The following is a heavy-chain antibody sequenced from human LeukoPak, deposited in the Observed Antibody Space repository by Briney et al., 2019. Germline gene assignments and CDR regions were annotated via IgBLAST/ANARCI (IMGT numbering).Heavy chain of an antibody. CDR1: GFTFSSYS. D-gene: IGHD1-26*01. Sequence: GGSLRLSCAASGFTFSSYSMNWVRQAPGKGLEWVSSISSSSSYIYYADSVKGRFTISRDNAKNSLYLQMNSLRAEDTAVYYCARDSLVGAFDIWGQGTMVTVSS. CDR2: ISSSSSYI. V-gene: IGHV3-21*01. J-gene: IGHJ3*02. CDR3: ARDSLVGAFDI.